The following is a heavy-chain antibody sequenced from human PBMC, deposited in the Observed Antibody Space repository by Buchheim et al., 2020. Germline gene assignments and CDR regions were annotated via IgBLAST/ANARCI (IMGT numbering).Heavy chain of an antibody. D-gene: IGHD3-9*01. J-gene: IGHJ4*02. CDR3: ARDGGHFDWLLNSLDY. V-gene: IGHV3-48*01. CDR1: GFIFSSYS. CDR2: ISSSSSTI. Sequence: EVQLVESGGGLVQPGGSLRLSCAASGFIFSSYSMNWVRQAPGKGLEWVSYISSSSSTIYYADSVKGRFTISRDNAKNSLYLQMNSLRAEDTAVYYCARDGGHFDWLLNSLDYWGQGTL.